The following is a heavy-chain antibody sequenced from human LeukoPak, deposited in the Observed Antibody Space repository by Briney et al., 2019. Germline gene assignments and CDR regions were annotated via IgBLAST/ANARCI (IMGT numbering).Heavy chain of an antibody. D-gene: IGHD3-22*01. Sequence: GGSLRLSCAASGFTFSDYHMTWIRQAPGKGLEWVSYISGSSIYTRYADSVKGRFTISRDNAKDSLYLQMNSLRAEDTALYYCVRDISGYYFDYWGQGTLVTVSS. CDR1: GFTFSDYH. J-gene: IGHJ4*02. V-gene: IGHV3-11*05. CDR2: ISGSSIYT. CDR3: VRDISGYYFDY.